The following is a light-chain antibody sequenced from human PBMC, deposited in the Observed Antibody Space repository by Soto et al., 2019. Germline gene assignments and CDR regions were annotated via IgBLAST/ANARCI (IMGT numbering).Light chain of an antibody. CDR2: SNN. V-gene: IGLV1-44*01. CDR3: SSYSTTSTLV. Sequence: QPVLTQPPSASGTPGQRVTISCSGSSSNIGSNTVNWYQQLPGTAPKLLIYSNNQRPSGVPDRFSGSKSGTSASLAISGLQSEDEADYYCSSYSTTSTLVFGSGTQLTVL. J-gene: IGLJ7*01. CDR1: SSNIGSNT.